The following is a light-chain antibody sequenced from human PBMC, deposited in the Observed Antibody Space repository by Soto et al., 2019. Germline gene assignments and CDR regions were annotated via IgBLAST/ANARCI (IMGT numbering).Light chain of an antibody. V-gene: IGKV3-15*01. J-gene: IGKJ1*01. CDR2: VAS. CDR1: QSISNN. Sequence: EIGMTQSPVTLSASPGERATLSCRASQSISNNLTWYQQKPCQAPRLLIYVASTRATGIPARLSGSESGTEFTLSISSLQYEDFAVYYCQQYNNWPRTFGQGTKVEIK. CDR3: QQYNNWPRT.